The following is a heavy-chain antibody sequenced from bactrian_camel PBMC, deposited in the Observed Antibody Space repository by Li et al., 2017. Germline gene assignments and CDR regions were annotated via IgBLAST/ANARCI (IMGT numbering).Heavy chain of an antibody. Sequence: HVQLVESGGGSVQSGGSLRLSCRAIGFSFIDHTMGWIRQAPGKGLEWVASIYSSGANTYYADFVKGRFTISVDNGRNTVYLQMNSLTAEDTAMYYCAAKTGSCAAGRKSADFDYWGQGTQVTVS. V-gene: IGHV3-2*01. D-gene: IGHD1*01. CDR1: GFSFIDHT. J-gene: IGHJ6*01. CDR3: AAKTGSCAAGRKSADFDY. CDR2: IYSSGANT.